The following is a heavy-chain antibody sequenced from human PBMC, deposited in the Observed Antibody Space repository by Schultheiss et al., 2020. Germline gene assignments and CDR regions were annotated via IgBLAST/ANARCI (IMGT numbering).Heavy chain of an antibody. CDR2: IEHGGGEE. CDR1: GFTFRNYW. J-gene: IGHJ4*02. Sequence: GGPLRLSCAASGFTFRNYWMTWVRQAPGKGLEWVANIEHGGGEENYVDSVKGRFIISRDNAKNSLYLQMNSLRAEDTAVYYCATGRDGYNHLFDYWGQGTLVTVSS. D-gene: IGHD5-24*01. V-gene: IGHV3-7*01. CDR3: ATGRDGYNHLFDY.